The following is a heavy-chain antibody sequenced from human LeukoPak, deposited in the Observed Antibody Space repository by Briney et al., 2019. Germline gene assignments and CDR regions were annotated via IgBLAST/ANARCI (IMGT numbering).Heavy chain of an antibody. V-gene: IGHV3-30*02. D-gene: IGHD6-19*01. CDR3: AKRSRVAGTKYYYYYYMDV. J-gene: IGHJ6*03. CDR1: GFTFSSYG. Sequence: GGSLRLSCAASGFTFSSYGMHWVRQAPGKGLEWVAFIRYDGSNKYYADSVKGRFTISRDNSKNTLYLQMNSLRAEDTAVYYCAKRSRVAGTKYYYYYYMDVWGKGTTVTISS. CDR2: IRYDGSNK.